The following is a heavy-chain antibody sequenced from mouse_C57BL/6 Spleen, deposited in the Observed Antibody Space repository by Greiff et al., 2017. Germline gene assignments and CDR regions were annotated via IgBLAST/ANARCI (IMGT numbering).Heavy chain of an antibody. CDR3: ERTITAADY. J-gene: IGHJ2*01. CDR2: IHPNSGST. D-gene: IGHD1-2*01. V-gene: IGHV1-64*01. CDR1: GYTFTSYW. Sequence: VQLQQPGAELVKPGASVKLSCKASGYTFTSYWMHWVKQRPGQGLEWIGRIHPNSGSTNYNEKFKSKATLTVEKSSSPAYMQLSRLTSEDSAVYYCERTITAADYWGQGTTLTVSS.